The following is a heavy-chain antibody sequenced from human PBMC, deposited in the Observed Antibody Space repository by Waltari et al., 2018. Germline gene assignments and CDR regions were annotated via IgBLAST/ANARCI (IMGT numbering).Heavy chain of an antibody. CDR2: IKSKTDGGTT. Sequence: EVQLVESGGGLVKPGGSLRLSCAASGFTFSNAWMNWVHQAPGKGLEWVGRIKSKTDGGTTDYAAPVKGRFTIARDDSKNTLYLQMNSLKTEDTAVYYCTSTRYSSGWYQLWDYYYYGMDVWGQGTTVTVSS. CDR3: TSTRYSSGWYQLWDYYYYGMDV. CDR1: GFTFSNAW. V-gene: IGHV3-15*07. J-gene: IGHJ6*02. D-gene: IGHD6-19*01.